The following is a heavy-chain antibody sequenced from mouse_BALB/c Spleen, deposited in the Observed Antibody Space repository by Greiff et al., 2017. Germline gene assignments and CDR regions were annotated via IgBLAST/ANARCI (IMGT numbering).Heavy chain of an antibody. J-gene: IGHJ2*01. CDR3: ASGSYFDY. CDR2: ISNGGGST. Sequence: EVHLVESGGGLVQPGGSLKLSCAASGFTFSSYTMSWVRQTPEKRLEWVAYISNGGGSTYYPDTVKGRFTISRDNAKNTLYLQMSSLKSEDTAMYYCASGSYFDYWGQGTTLTVSS. D-gene: IGHD1-1*01. V-gene: IGHV5-12-2*01. CDR1: GFTFSSYT.